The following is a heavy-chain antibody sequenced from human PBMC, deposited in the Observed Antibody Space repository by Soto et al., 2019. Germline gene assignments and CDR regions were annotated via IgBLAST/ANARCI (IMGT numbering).Heavy chain of an antibody. CDR3: TTGEGAWFDP. CDR2: IKSKTDGGTT. D-gene: IGHD1-26*01. CDR1: GFTFSNAW. J-gene: IGHJ5*02. Sequence: GESLKISCAASGFTFSNAWMSWVRQAPGKGLEWVGRIKSKTDGGTTDYAAPVKGRFTISRDDSKNTLYLQMNSLKTEDTAVYYCTTGEGAWFDPWGQGTLVTVSS. V-gene: IGHV3-15*01.